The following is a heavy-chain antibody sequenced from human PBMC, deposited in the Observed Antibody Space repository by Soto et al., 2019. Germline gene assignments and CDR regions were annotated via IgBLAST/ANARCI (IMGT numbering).Heavy chain of an antibody. Sequence: GASVKVSCKASGYTFTSYATHWVRQAPGQRLEWMGWINAGNGNTKYSQKFQGRVSITRDTSASTAYMELSSLRSEDTAVYYCARVGYCSGGSCWGQGTLVTVSS. CDR3: ARVGYCSGGSC. J-gene: IGHJ4*02. CDR2: INAGNGNT. D-gene: IGHD2-15*01. V-gene: IGHV1-3*01. CDR1: GYTFTSYA.